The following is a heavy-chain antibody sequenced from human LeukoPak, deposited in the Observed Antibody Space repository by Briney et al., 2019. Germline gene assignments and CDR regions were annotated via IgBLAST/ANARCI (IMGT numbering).Heavy chain of an antibody. CDR3: ARHRSDIVVVPAAVDY. V-gene: IGHV4-39*01. D-gene: IGHD2-2*01. CDR1: GGSISSSSYY. J-gene: IGHJ4*02. CDR2: IYYSGST. Sequence: SETLSLTCTVSGGSISSSSYYWDWIRQPPGKGLEWIGSIYYSGSTYYNPSLKSRVTISVDTSKNQFSLKLSSVTAADTAVYYCARHRSDIVVVPAAVDYWGQGTLVTVSS.